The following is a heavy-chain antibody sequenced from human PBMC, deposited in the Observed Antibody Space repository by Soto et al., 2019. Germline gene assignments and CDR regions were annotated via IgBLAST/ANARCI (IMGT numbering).Heavy chain of an antibody. Sequence: XATLSLTCTVSSGSFSSGSYYWSWIRQPPGKGLEWIGYINYSGFTNDNPSLKSRVTISVDTSKNQFSLKLASVTAADTAVYYCEREEATLRWQTSAWGQGALITVSS. D-gene: IGHD4-17*01. J-gene: IGHJ4*02. V-gene: IGHV4-61*01. CDR3: EREEATLRWQTSA. CDR2: INYSGFT. CDR1: SGSFSSGSYY.